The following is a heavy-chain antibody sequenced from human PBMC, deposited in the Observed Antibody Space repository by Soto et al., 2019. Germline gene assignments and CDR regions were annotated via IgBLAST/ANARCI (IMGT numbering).Heavy chain of an antibody. CDR1: GFTFSGYS. CDR3: AREDILGARSFDY. Sequence: AGGSLRLSCAASGFTFSGYSMNWVRQAPGKGLEWISYISSLSSPRYYAESVEGRFTISRDNAKNSLYLQMSSLRDEDTAVYFCAREDILGARSFDYWGQGALVTVSS. J-gene: IGHJ4*02. CDR2: ISSLSSPR. D-gene: IGHD1-26*01. V-gene: IGHV3-48*02.